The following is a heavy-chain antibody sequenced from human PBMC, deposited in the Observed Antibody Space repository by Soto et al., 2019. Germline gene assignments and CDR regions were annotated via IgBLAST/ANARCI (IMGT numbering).Heavy chain of an antibody. Sequence: QVQLQESGPGLVKPSETLSLTCTVSGGSLSIYYWTWIRQSPGKGLEWIGYVYFSGNTNYNPSLTSRVTISIGTSKNQFSLRLASVTASDTAFYYCGSVMLSGYVLPWGQGTLGNVSA. D-gene: IGHD6-25*01. CDR1: GGSLSIYY. CDR3: GSVMLSGYVLP. CDR2: VYFSGNT. V-gene: IGHV4-59*01. J-gene: IGHJ5*02.